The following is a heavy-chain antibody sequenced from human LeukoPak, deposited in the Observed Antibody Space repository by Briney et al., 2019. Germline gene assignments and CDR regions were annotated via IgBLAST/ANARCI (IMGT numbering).Heavy chain of an antibody. CDR1: GYTFTGYY. J-gene: IGHJ4*02. Sequence: ASVKVSCKASGYTFTGYYMHWVRQAPGQGLEWMGWINPNSGGTNYAQKFQGRVTMTRDTSISTAYMELSRLRSDDTAVYYCARGHTSSRGGRNVARGVIYYWGQGTLVTVSS. CDR3: ARGHTSSRGGRNVARGVIYY. CDR2: INPNSGGT. V-gene: IGHV1-2*02. D-gene: IGHD3-10*01.